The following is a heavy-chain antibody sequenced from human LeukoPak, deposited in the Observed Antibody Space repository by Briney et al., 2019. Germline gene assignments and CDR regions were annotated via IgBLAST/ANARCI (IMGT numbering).Heavy chain of an antibody. CDR2: INPNSGGT. CDR1: GYTFTGYY. Sequence: ASVKVSCKASGYTFTGYYMHWVRQAPGQGLEWMGWINPNSGGTNYAQKFQGRVTMTRDTSISTAYMELSRLRSDDTAVYYCTRATSVVVPAADHYYYGMDVWGQGTTVTVSS. V-gene: IGHV1-2*02. CDR3: TRATSVVVPAADHYYYGMDV. J-gene: IGHJ6*02. D-gene: IGHD2-2*01.